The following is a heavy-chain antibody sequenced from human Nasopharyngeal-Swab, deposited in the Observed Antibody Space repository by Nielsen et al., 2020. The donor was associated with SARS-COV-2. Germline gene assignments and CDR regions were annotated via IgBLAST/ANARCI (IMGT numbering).Heavy chain of an antibody. V-gene: IGHV3-23*01. D-gene: IGHD6-13*01. CDR3: AKAWAAAGLSFYYYMDV. J-gene: IGHJ6*03. Sequence: WIRQPPGKGLEWVSTLSGTGESTYYADSVTGRSAISRDNSNNTLYLQMHGLRAEDTAIYFCAKAWAAAGLSFYYYMDVWGKGTTVTVS. CDR2: LSGTGEST.